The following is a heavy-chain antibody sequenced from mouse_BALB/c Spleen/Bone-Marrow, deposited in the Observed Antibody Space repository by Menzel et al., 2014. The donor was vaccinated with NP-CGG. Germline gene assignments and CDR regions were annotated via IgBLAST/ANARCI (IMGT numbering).Heavy chain of an antibody. Sequence: VQLKESGAELVKPGASVKLSCTASGFNIKDTYMHWVKQGPEQGLEWIGRIDPANGNTKYDPKFQGKATITADTSSNTAYLQLSSLTSEDAAFYYCARNYGYGKSFAYWARGTLVTVAA. CDR1: GFNIKDTY. D-gene: IGHD2-2*01. V-gene: IGHV14-3*02. J-gene: IGHJ3*01. CDR2: IDPANGNT. CDR3: ARNYGYGKSFAY.